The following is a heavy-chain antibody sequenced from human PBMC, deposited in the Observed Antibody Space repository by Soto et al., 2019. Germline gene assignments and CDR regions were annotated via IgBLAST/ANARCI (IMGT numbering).Heavy chain of an antibody. V-gene: IGHV1-46*01. CDR3: ARGSVAARPGSRFYYYYGMDV. J-gene: IGHJ6*02. CDR2: INPSGGSK. Sequence: QVQLVQSGAEVKKPGASVKVSCKASGYTFTSYYMHWVRQAPGQGLEWMGIINPSGGSKSNAQKFQGRVTITADKSTSTAYMELSSLRSEDTAVYYCARGSVAARPGSRFYYYYGMDVWGQGTTVTVSS. CDR1: GYTFTSYY. D-gene: IGHD6-6*01.